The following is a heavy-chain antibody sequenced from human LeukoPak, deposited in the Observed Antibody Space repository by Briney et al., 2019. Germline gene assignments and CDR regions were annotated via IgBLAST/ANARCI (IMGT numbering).Heavy chain of an antibody. V-gene: IGHV3-74*01. D-gene: IGHD1-20*01. J-gene: IGHJ4*02. CDR1: GYIFSSYW. Sequence: GGSLRLSCSGSGYIFSSYWMHWVRHAPGEGLVWVSRIDTDGTITTYADSVKGRFTISRDNAKNTLYLQMNTLRIEDTGVYYCTKDLTGKEDYWGQGTLVTVSS. CDR2: IDTDGTIT. CDR3: TKDLTGKEDY.